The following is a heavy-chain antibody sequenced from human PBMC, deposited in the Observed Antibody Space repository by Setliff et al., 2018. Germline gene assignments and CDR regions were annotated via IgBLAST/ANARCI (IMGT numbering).Heavy chain of an antibody. Sequence: GGSLRLSCAASGFTFSSYAMSWVRQAPGKGLEWVSAISGSGGSTYYADSVKGRFTISRDNSKNTLYLQMNSLRAEDTAVYYCASYGSWYERAYYYGMDVWGQGTTVTVSS. CDR2: ISGSGGST. CDR3: ASYGSWYERAYYYGMDV. CDR1: GFTFSSYA. D-gene: IGHD6-13*01. V-gene: IGHV3-23*01. J-gene: IGHJ6*02.